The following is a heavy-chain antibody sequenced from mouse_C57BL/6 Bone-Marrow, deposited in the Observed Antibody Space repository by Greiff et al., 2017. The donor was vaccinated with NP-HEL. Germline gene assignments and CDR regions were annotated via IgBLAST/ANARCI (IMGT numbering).Heavy chain of an antibody. V-gene: IGHV1-50*01. J-gene: IGHJ3*01. CDR2: IDPSDSYT. D-gene: IGHD1-1*01. CDR3: ARKAYYGRSYEFAY. Sequence: VQLQQPGAELVKPGASVKLSCKASGYTFTTYWMQWVKQRPGQGLEWIGEIDPSDSYTNYNQKFKGKATLTVDTSSSTANMRLSSLTSEDSAVYYCARKAYYGRSYEFAYWGQGTLVTVSA. CDR1: GYTFTTYW.